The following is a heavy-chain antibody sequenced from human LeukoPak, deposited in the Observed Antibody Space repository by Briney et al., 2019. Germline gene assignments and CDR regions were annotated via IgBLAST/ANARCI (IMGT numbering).Heavy chain of an antibody. CDR3: ATAARRLHS. V-gene: IGHV3-7*05. CDR2: IQEDGGDK. J-gene: IGHJ4*02. D-gene: IGHD6-6*01. Sequence: PGGSLRLSCAASGFTFGSYWMTCVRQAPGKGLEWVANIQEDGGDKYYVDSVKGRFTISRDNSNNSVYLQMNGLRAEDTAVYYCATAARRLHSWGQGTLVTVSS. CDR1: GFTFGSYW.